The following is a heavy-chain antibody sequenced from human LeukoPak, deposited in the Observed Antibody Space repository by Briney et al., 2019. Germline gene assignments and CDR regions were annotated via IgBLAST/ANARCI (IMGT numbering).Heavy chain of an antibody. J-gene: IGHJ4*02. CDR1: GCSHSCGRQY. Sequence: SQTLSLTRTVSGCSHSCGRQYRSWIPQPPGKGRVWMGHLYYSGSTNYNPSLKSRVTISVDTSKNQFSLKLSSVTAADTAVYYCARDAPPSSTSPSGVDYWGQGTLVTVSS. V-gene: IGHV4-61*01. CDR2: LYYSGST. D-gene: IGHD2-2*01. CDR3: ARDAPPSSTSPSGVDY.